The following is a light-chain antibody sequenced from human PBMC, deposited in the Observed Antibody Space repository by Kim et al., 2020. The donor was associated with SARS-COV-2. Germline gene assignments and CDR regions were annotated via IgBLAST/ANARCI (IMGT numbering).Light chain of an antibody. J-gene: IGLJ3*02. V-gene: IGLV3-19*01. CDR1: SLRSYY. CDR2: GKN. CDR3: NSRDSSGNQRV. Sequence: ALGQTVRITCQGASLRSYYASWYQQKPGQAPVLVIYGKNNRPSGIPDRFSGSSSGNTASLTITGAQAEDEADYYCNSRDSSGNQRVFGGGTQLTVL.